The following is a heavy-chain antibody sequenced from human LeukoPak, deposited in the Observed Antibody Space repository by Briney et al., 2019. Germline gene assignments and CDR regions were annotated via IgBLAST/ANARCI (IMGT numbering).Heavy chain of an antibody. Sequence: GASVKVSCKASGYTFTSYGISWVRQAPGQGLEWMGWISAYNGNTNYAQKLQGRVTMTTDTSTSTAYMELRSLRSDDTAVYYCARDARRGYCSGGSCYSRYYYGTDVWGQGTTVTVSS. CDR2: ISAYNGNT. CDR1: GYTFTSYG. V-gene: IGHV1-18*01. J-gene: IGHJ6*02. CDR3: ARDARRGYCSGGSCYSRYYYGTDV. D-gene: IGHD2-15*01.